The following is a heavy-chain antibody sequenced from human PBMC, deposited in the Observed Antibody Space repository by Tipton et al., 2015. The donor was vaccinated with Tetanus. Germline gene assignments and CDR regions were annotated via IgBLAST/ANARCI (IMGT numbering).Heavy chain of an antibody. CDR1: GFIFSSYG. D-gene: IGHD2-15*01. J-gene: IGHJ4*02. CDR3: AREADCSGGSCFSGDFDN. Sequence: SLRLSCAASGFIFSSYGIHWVRQAPGKGLEWVAVSWYDGTDTYYADAVKGRFTISRDNSKNTFYLQMNSLRAEDTAIYYCAREADCSGGSCFSGDFDNWGQGTQVTVSS. CDR2: SWYDGTDT. V-gene: IGHV3-33*01.